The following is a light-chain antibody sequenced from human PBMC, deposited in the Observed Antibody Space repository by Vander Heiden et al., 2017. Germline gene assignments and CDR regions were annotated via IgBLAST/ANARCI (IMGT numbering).Light chain of an antibody. Sequence: DIQMLQSPSSLSESVGDRVIITSQASQDISNSLNRYQQKPGKAPKMLIYDAYNLEPEVPSRFSGSESGTDFTFTSSSLQPEDIATYSIKQYDNRTFGGGTKVEIK. J-gene: IGKJ4*01. V-gene: IGKV1-33*01. CDR2: DAY. CDR1: QDISNS. CDR3: KQYDNRT.